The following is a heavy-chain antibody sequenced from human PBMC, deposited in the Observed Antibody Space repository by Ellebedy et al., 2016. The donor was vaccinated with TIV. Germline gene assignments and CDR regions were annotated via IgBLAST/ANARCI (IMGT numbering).Heavy chain of an antibody. V-gene: IGHV3-21*01. J-gene: IGHJ4*02. D-gene: IGHD3-9*01. CDR1: GFTFSDYH. CDR2: ISSSRNYI. Sequence: EGSLRLSCAASGFTFSDYHMDWVRQAPGKGLEWVSCISSSRNYIYYADSVRGRFTISRDNAENSLYLQMNSLRAEDTAVYYCARVATSPYYDVLTGYPPHYYFDYWGQGALVTVSS. CDR3: ARVATSPYYDVLTGYPPHYYFDY.